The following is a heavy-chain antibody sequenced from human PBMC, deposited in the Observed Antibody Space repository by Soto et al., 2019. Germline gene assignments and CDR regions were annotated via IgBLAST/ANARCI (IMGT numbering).Heavy chain of an antibody. J-gene: IGHJ5*02. CDR3: ARGQGGFNARGGWFDP. Sequence: GESLKISCKGSGYSFTSYWIGWVRQMPGKGLEWMGIIYPGDSDTRYSPSFQGQVTISADKSISTAYLQWSSLKASDTAMYYCARGQGGFNARGGWFDPWGQGTLVTVSS. CDR2: IYPGDSDT. V-gene: IGHV5-51*01. CDR1: GYSFTSYW. D-gene: IGHD5-12*01.